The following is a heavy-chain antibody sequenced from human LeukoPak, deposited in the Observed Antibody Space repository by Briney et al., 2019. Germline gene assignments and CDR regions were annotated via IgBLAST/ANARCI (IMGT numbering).Heavy chain of an antibody. CDR3: ARDSTYYYDSGSSGPHYFDN. CDR2: ISYDGSNK. J-gene: IGHJ4*02. V-gene: IGHV3-30*01. D-gene: IGHD3-10*01. CDR1: GFTFSSYA. Sequence: GGSLRLSCAASGFTFSSYAMHWVRQAPGKGLEWVAVISYDGSNKYSADSVKGRFTISRDNSKNTLYLQLNSLRGEDTAVYYCARDSTYYYDSGSSGPHYFDNWGQGTLVTVSS.